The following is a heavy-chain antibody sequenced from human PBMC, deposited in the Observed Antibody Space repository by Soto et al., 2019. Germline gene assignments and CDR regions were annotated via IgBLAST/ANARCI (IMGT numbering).Heavy chain of an antibody. CDR3: ARDLLLSIVVVPAAITTAVYYYYGMDV. CDR2: THYRSKWYN. Sequence: SQTLSLTCAISGDSVSSNSASWNWIRQSPSRGLEWLGRTHYRSKWYNDYAVSVKSRITINPDTSKNQFSLQLNSVTPEDTAVYYCARDLLLSIVVVPAAITTAVYYYYGMDVWGQGTTVTVPS. CDR1: GDSVSSNSAS. J-gene: IGHJ6*02. D-gene: IGHD2-2*02. V-gene: IGHV6-1*01.